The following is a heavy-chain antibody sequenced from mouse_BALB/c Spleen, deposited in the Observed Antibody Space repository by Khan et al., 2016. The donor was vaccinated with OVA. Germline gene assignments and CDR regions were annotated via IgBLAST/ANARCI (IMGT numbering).Heavy chain of an antibody. CDR2: ISYSGNT. CDR1: GYSITSDYA. J-gene: IGHJ2*01. CDR3: ARVYGGDFDY. Sequence: EVQLVESGPGLVKPSQSLSLTCTVTGYSITSDYAWNWIRQFPGNKLEWMGFISYSGNTNYNPSLKSRISITRDTTKNQFFLQLNSVTVEDAAEYYCARVYGGDFDYWGQGTTLTVSS. D-gene: IGHD1-1*01. V-gene: IGHV3-2*02.